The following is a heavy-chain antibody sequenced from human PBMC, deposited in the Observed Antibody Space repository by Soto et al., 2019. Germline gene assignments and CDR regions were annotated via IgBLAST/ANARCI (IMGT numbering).Heavy chain of an antibody. CDR3: ARDSAIVVVPAAIFGYYYYMDV. J-gene: IGHJ6*03. Sequence: ASVKGYCKASGYTFTSYYMHWVRQAPGQGLEWMGIINPSGGSTSYAQKFQGRVTMTRDTSTSTVYMELSSLRSEDTAVYYCARDSAIVVVPAAIFGYYYYMDVWGKGTTLTVSS. CDR2: INPSGGST. V-gene: IGHV1-46*03. D-gene: IGHD2-2*01. CDR1: GYTFTSYY.